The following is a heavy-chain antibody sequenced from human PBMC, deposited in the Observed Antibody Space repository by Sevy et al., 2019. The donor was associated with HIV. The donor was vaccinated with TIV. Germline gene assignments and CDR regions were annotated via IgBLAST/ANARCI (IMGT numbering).Heavy chain of an antibody. Sequence: GGSLRLSCAASGFSFSSYGMHWVRQAPGKGLEWMSYIQYDGSNKDYADSVKGRFTIARDNSKNTLYRKMNSVRVEDRGVLHCVKEGGGEGGDHWGQGTLVTVSS. CDR3: VKEGGGEGGDH. D-gene: IGHD2-21*01. V-gene: IGHV3-30*02. CDR1: GFSFSSYG. J-gene: IGHJ4*02. CDR2: IQYDGSNK.